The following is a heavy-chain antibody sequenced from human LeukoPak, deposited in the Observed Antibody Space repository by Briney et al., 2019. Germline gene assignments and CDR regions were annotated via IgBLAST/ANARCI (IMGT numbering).Heavy chain of an antibody. CDR1: GYTFTSYD. CDR2: MNPNSGNT. J-gene: IGHJ6*03. Sequence: GASVKVSCKASGYTFTSYDINWVRQATGQGLEWMGWMNPNSGNTGYAQKFQGRVTITRNTSISTAYMELSSLRSEDTAVYYCARGGLDFWSGYSTSYYYYYYMDVWGKGTTVTVSS. CDR3: ARGGLDFWSGYSTSYYYYYYMDV. D-gene: IGHD3-3*01. V-gene: IGHV1-8*03.